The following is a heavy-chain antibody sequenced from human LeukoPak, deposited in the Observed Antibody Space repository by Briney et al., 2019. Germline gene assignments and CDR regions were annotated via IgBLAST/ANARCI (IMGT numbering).Heavy chain of an antibody. CDR3: AKVLSNPWYGIDY. Sequence: PGGSLRLSCAASGFTFGDYAMHWVRQAPGKGLEWVSLISWDGGSTYYADSVKGRFTISRDTSKNSLYLQMNSLRADDTALYYCAKVLSNPWYGIDYWGQGTLVTVSS. D-gene: IGHD6-13*01. CDR1: GFTFGDYA. CDR2: ISWDGGST. J-gene: IGHJ4*02. V-gene: IGHV3-43D*03.